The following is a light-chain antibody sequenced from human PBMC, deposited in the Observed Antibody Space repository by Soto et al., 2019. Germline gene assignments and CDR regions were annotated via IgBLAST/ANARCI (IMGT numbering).Light chain of an antibody. CDR2: GAS. J-gene: IGKJ1*01. V-gene: IGKV3-20*01. Sequence: EIVLTQSPGTLSLSPGERATLSCRASQSVSSSYLAWYQQKPGQAPRLLIYGASSRATGIPDRFSGSGSGTDFTLTIRRLEPEDFAVYYCQQYGSSPWTFGHGTKVEIK. CDR1: QSVSSSY. CDR3: QQYGSSPWT.